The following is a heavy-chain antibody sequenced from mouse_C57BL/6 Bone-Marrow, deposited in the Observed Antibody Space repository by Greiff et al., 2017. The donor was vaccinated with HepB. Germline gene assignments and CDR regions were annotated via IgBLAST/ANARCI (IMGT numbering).Heavy chain of an antibody. V-gene: IGHV5-17*01. CDR2: ISSGSSTI. D-gene: IGHD1-1*01. CDR3: ASQFLYYYGSTPWFAY. CDR1: GFTFSDYG. J-gene: IGHJ3*01. Sequence: EVKLMESGGGLVKPGGSLKLSCAASGFTFSDYGMHWVRQAPEKGLEWVAYISSGSSTIYYADTVKGRFTISRDNAKNTLFLQMTSLRSEDTAMYYCASQFLYYYGSTPWFAYWGQGTLVTVSA.